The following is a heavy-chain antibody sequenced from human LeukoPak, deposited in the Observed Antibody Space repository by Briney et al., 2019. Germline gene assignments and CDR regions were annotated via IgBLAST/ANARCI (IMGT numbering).Heavy chain of an antibody. D-gene: IGHD3-9*01. CDR3: ARDRYFDWLLPFDY. Sequence: ASVKVSCKASGYTFTGYYMHWVRQAPGQGLEWMGWINPNSGGTNYAQKFQGRVTMTTDTSTSTAYMELRSLRSDDTAMYYCARDRYFDWLLPFDYWGQGTLVTVSS. CDR2: INPNSGGT. CDR1: GYTFTGYY. V-gene: IGHV1-2*02. J-gene: IGHJ4*02.